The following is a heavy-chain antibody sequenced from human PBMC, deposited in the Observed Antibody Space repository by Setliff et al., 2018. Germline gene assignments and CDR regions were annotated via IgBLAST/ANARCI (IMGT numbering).Heavy chain of an antibody. D-gene: IGHD6-19*01. CDR2: IIPIFGTA. Sequence: SVKVSCKASGGTFSSYAISWVRQAPGQGLEWMGRIIPIFGTANYAQKLQGRVTMTTDTSTSTAYMELRSLRSDDTAVYYCARDKAKWLVFNRWFDPWGQGTLVTVSS. CDR3: ARDKAKWLVFNRWFDP. CDR1: GGTFSSYA. J-gene: IGHJ5*02. V-gene: IGHV1-69*05.